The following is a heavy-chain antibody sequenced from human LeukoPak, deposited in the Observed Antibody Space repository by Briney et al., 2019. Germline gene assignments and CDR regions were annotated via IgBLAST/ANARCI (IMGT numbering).Heavy chain of an antibody. CDR1: GYRFTTYW. V-gene: IGHV5-51*07. CDR2: IYPTDSDT. Sequence: GESLKISCKGSGYRFTTYWIGWVHQMPGKGLEWMGIIYPTDSDTIYSPSFQGHVTISADRSLNTAYLQWSSLKASDTAMYYCARQGFSGNYQGDAFDIWGQGTMVTV. J-gene: IGHJ3*02. CDR3: ARQGFSGNYQGDAFDI. D-gene: IGHD1-26*01.